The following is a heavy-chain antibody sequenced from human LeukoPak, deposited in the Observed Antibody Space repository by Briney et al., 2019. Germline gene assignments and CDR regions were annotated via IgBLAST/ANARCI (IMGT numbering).Heavy chain of an antibody. V-gene: IGHV4-31*03. CDR1: GGSIRSSYYY. CDR2: IYYSGST. Sequence: SETLSLTCTVSGGSIRSSYYYWGWIRQHPGKGLEWIGYIYYSGSTYYNPSLKSRVTISVDTSKNQFSLKLSSVTAADTAVYYCARASGGEVSWFDPWGQGTLVTVSS. D-gene: IGHD2-21*01. J-gene: IGHJ5*02. CDR3: ARASGGEVSWFDP.